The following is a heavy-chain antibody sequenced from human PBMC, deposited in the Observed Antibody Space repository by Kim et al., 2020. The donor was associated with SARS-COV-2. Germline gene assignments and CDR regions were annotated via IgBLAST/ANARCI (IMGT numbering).Heavy chain of an antibody. CDR1: GYTFTSYA. V-gene: IGHV1-3*01. J-gene: IGHJ5*02. D-gene: IGHD3-22*01. CDR3: ARDRGTMIWIWFDP. CDR2: INAGNGNT. Sequence: ASVKVSCKASGYTFTSYAMHWVRQAPGQRLEWMGWINAGNGNTKYSQKFQGRVTITRDTSASTAYMELSSLRSEDTAVYYCARDRGTMIWIWFDPWGQGTLVTVSS.